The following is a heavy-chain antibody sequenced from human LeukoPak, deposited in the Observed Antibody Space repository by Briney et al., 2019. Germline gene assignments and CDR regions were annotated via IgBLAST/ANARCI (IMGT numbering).Heavy chain of an antibody. CDR2: IYTSGST. J-gene: IGHJ6*04. CDR1: GGSISSSSYY. D-gene: IGHD3-9*01. V-gene: IGHV4-61*02. Sequence: PSETLSLTCTVSGGSISSSSYYWSWIRQPAGKGLEWIGRIYTSGSTNYNPSLKSRVTISVDTSKNQFSLKLSSVTAADTAVYYCAREQWTTIDVWGKGTTVTISS. CDR3: AREQWTTIDV.